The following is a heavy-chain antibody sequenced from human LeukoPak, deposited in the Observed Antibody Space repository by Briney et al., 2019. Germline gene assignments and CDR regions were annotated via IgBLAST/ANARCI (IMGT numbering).Heavy chain of an antibody. V-gene: IGHV3-21*01. Sequence: GGSLRLSCAASGFTFSSYRMHWVRQAPGKGLEWVSSISSSSSYIFYADSVKGRFTISRDNAKNSLYLQMHSLRAEDTAVYYCASIATDGSSDYWGQGTLVTVSS. CDR1: GFTFSSYR. CDR2: ISSSSSYI. J-gene: IGHJ4*02. CDR3: ASIATDGSSDY. D-gene: IGHD1-26*01.